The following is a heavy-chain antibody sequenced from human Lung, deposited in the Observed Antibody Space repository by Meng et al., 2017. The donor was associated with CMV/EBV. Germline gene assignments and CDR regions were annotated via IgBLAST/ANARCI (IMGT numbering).Heavy chain of an antibody. CDR3: TNWESGGSFDN. V-gene: IGHV3-48*03. J-gene: IGHJ4*02. CDR1: EFTFSSFD. D-gene: IGHD2-8*02. CDR2: ITSSSGTI. Sequence: SXKISCAASEFTFSSFDMNWVRQAPGKGLEWLSYITSSSGTIYYADSVKGRFTISRDNAKNSLYLQMNSLRAEDTAVYYCTNWESGGSFDNWGQGPLVTVSS.